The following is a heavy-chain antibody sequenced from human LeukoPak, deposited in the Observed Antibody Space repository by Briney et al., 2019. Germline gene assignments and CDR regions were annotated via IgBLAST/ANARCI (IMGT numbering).Heavy chain of an antibody. CDR3: ARYRSYGGTNYFDY. V-gene: IGHV5-51*01. J-gene: IGHJ4*02. Sequence: GESLKISCKGSGYSFTSYWIGWVRQMPGKGLEWMGIIYPGDSDTRYSPSFQGQVTISADKSISTAYLQWSSLKASDTAMYYCARYRSYGGTNYFDYWARGPWSPSPQ. CDR1: GYSFTSYW. D-gene: IGHD4-23*01. CDR2: IYPGDSDT.